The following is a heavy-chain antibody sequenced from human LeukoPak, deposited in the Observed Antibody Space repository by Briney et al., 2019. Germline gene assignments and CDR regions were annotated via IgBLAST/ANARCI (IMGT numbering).Heavy chain of an antibody. CDR3: AKDRDSGYEGFDY. CDR1: GSTFSSYA. CDR2: ISGRGGST. V-gene: IGHV3-23*01. Sequence: GGSLRLSCAAPGSTFSSYAMSWGRQPPGDGMEWVPAISGRGGSTYYADSVKGGFTIARDNSKNTLYLQMNRLRAEDTAVYYCAKDRDSGYEGFDYWGQGTLVTVCS. J-gene: IGHJ4*02. D-gene: IGHD5-12*01.